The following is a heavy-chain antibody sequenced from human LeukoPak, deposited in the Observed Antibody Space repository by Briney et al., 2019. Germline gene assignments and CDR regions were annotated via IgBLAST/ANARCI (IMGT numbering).Heavy chain of an antibody. V-gene: IGHV1-18*01. CDR2: ISAYNGNT. CDR3: ARVPVAARNYYYYGMDV. CDR1: GYTVTIYG. D-gene: IGHD6-6*01. Sequence: VASVKVSCKASGYTVTIYGISWVRQAPGQGLEWMGWISAYNGNTNYAQKLQGRVTMTTDTSTSTAYMELRSLRSDDTAVYYCARVPVAARNYYYYGMDVWGQGTTVTVSS. J-gene: IGHJ6*02.